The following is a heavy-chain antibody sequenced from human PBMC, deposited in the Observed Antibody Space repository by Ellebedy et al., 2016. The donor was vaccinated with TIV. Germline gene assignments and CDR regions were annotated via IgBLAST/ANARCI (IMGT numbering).Heavy chain of an antibody. CDR3: ARDQRGLGSIAARRGYYYYGMDV. J-gene: IGHJ6*02. D-gene: IGHD6-6*01. CDR2: ISYDGSNK. V-gene: IGHV3-30-3*01. CDR1: GFTFSSYA. Sequence: GGSLRLSCAASGFTFSSYAMHWVRQAPGKGLEWVAVISYDGSNKYYADSVKGRFTISRDNSKNTLYLQMNSLRAEDTAVYYCARDQRGLGSIAARRGYYYYGMDVWGQGTTVTVSS.